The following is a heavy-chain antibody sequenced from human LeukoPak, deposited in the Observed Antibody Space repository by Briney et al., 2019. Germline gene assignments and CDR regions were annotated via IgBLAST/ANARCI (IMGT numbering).Heavy chain of an antibody. CDR2: INHSGST. CDR1: GGSFSGYY. CDR3: ARHYDILTGYYNPNEELAPDGAFDI. V-gene: IGHV4-34*01. D-gene: IGHD3-9*01. Sequence: SETLSLTCAVYGGSFSGYYWSWIRQPPGKGLEWIGEINHSGSTNYNPSLKSRVTISVDTSKNQFSLKLSSVTAADTAVYYCARHYDILTGYYNPNEELAPDGAFDIWGQGTMVTVSS. J-gene: IGHJ3*02.